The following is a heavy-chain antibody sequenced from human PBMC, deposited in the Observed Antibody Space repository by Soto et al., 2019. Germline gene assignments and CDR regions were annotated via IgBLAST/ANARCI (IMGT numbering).Heavy chain of an antibody. Sequence: ASVKVSCKASGYTFTSYDINWVRQATGQGLEWMGWMNPNSGNTGYAQKFQGRVTMTRNTSISTAYMELSSLRSEDTAVYYCAIRVWGQQLVNFDPWGQGSLVTVSS. CDR2: MNPNSGNT. V-gene: IGHV1-8*01. D-gene: IGHD6-13*01. J-gene: IGHJ5*02. CDR3: AIRVWGQQLVNFDP. CDR1: GYTFTSYD.